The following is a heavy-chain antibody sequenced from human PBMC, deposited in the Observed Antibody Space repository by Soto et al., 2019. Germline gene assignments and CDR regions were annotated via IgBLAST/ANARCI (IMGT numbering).Heavy chain of an antibody. V-gene: IGHV1-69*10. CDR3: ARVRITMVRGVTSYYYYGMDV. CDR1: GGTFSSNA. CDR2: IIPILDTA. J-gene: IGHJ6*02. D-gene: IGHD3-10*01. Sequence: SVKVSCKASGGTFSSNAISWVRQAAGQGLEWMGGIIPILDTAKYAQKFQGRVTITADKSTSTAYMELSSLRSEDTAVYYCARVRITMVRGVTSYYYYGMDVWGQGTTVTVSS.